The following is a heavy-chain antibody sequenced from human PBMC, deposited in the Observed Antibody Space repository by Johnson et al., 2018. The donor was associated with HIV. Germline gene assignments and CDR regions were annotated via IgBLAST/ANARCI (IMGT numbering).Heavy chain of an antibody. CDR2: ISYDGSNK. J-gene: IGHJ3*02. CDR1: GFTFSSYA. CDR3: ARDGTRYYYDSSGSRGTFDI. Sequence: QVQLVESGGGVVQPGRSLRLSCAASGFTFSSYAMHWVRQAPGKGLEWVAVISYDGSNKYYADSVKGRFTISRDNSKNTLYLQMNSLRAEDTAVYSCARDGTRYYYDSSGSRGTFDIWGQGTMVTVSS. D-gene: IGHD3-22*01. V-gene: IGHV3-30*04.